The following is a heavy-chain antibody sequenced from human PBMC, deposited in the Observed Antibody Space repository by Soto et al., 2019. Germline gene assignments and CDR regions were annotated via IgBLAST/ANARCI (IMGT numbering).Heavy chain of an antibody. D-gene: IGHD3-22*01. CDR2: ISSSSNPI. J-gene: IGHJ4*02. CDR1: GFTFSSYS. CDR3: ARDAYDSSSDYYPH. Sequence: PGGSLRLSCAASGFTFSSYSMNWVRQGPGKGLEWVSYISSSSNPIYYAESVKGRFTISRDNAKNSLYLQMNSLRAEDTAVYYCARDAYDSSSDYYPHWGQGTLVTVSS. V-gene: IGHV3-48*01.